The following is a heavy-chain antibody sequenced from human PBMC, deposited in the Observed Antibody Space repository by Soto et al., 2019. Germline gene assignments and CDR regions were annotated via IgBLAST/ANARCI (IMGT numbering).Heavy chain of an antibody. CDR2: IYYSGST. Sequence: SETLSLTCTVSGGSISSGDYYWSWIRQPPGKGLEWIGYIYYSGSTYYNPSLKSRVTISVDTSKNQFSLKLSSVTAADTAVYYCARHSGYGPGVYYYGMDVWGQGTTVTVSS. D-gene: IGHD5-12*01. V-gene: IGHV4-30-4*01. CDR1: GGSISSGDYY. CDR3: ARHSGYGPGVYYYGMDV. J-gene: IGHJ6*02.